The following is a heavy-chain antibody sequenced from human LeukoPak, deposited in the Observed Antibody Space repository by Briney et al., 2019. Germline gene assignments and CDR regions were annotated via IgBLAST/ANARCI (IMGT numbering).Heavy chain of an antibody. CDR3: ARGSYCSSTSCVIGGHYYYYGMDV. CDR2: INPNSGGT. J-gene: IGHJ6*02. D-gene: IGHD2-2*01. V-gene: IGHV1-2*02. CDR1: GYTFTGYY. Sequence: ASVKVSCKASGYTFTGYYMHWVRQAPGQGPEWMGWINPNSGGTNYAQKFQGRVTMTRDTSISTAYMELSRLRSDDTAVYYCARGSYCSSTSCVIGGHYYYYGMDVWGQGITVTVSS.